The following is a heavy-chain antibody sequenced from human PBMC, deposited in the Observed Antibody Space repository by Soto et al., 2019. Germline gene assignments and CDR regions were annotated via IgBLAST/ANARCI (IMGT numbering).Heavy chain of an antibody. D-gene: IGHD5-12*01. CDR3: AREGNLGRWLQPLDY. J-gene: IGHJ4*02. V-gene: IGHV4-59*01. Sequence: SETLSLTCTVSGDSISSYSWSWIRQPPGKGLEWIGNIHYNGNTKYNPSLKSRVTMSVDTSKNQFSLKLTSVTAADTAVYYCAREGNLGRWLQPLDYGGQGTLVTVSS. CDR1: GDSISSYS. CDR2: IHYNGNT.